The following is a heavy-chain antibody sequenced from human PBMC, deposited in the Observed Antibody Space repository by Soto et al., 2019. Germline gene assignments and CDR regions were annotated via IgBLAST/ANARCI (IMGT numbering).Heavy chain of an antibody. V-gene: IGHV1-18*01. J-gene: IGHJ4*02. CDR1: GYTFTSYG. CDR3: ARDMGGYYFEPNDY. Sequence: ASVKVSCKTSGYTFTSYGISWVRQAPGQGLEWMGWITANNVNTNYAQKFQGRVTMTTDTSTATAYMELRSLRSDDTAVYYCARDMGGYYFEPNDYWGQGNMVTVSS. CDR2: ITANNVNT. D-gene: IGHD3-22*01.